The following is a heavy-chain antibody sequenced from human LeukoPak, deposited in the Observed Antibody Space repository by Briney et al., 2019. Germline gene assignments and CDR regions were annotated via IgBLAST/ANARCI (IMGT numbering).Heavy chain of an antibody. V-gene: IGHV3-30*02. CDR2: IRYDGSNK. D-gene: IGHD3-3*01. Sequence: GGSLRLSCAASGFTFSSYGMHWVRQAPGKGLEWVAFIRYDGSNKYYADSVKGRFTISRDNSKNTLYLQMNSLRAEDTAVYYCAKDQDFWSGYRYFQHWGQGTLVTVSS. CDR3: AKDQDFWSGYRYFQH. J-gene: IGHJ1*01. CDR1: GFTFSSYG.